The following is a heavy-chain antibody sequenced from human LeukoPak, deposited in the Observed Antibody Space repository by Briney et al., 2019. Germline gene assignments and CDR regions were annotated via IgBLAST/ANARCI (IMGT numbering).Heavy chain of an antibody. J-gene: IGHJ4*02. CDR1: GGSFSGYY. D-gene: IGHD6-13*01. V-gene: IGHV4-34*01. CDR2: INHSGST. CDR3: ARGSRIAAAGTPFDY. Sequence: PSETLSLTCAVYGGSFSGYYWSWIRQPPGKGLEWIGEINHSGSTNYNPSLKSRVTISVDTSKNQFSLKLSSVTAADTAVYYCARGSRIAAAGTPFDYWGQGTLVTASS.